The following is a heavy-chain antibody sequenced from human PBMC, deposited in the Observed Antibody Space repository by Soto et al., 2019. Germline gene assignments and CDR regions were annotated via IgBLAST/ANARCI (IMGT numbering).Heavy chain of an antibody. J-gene: IGHJ4*02. CDR1: GFTVSSNY. D-gene: IGHD3-22*01. CDR3: ARNYYDSGGGFDY. CDR2: IYSGGST. V-gene: IGHV3-53*01. Sequence: EVQLVESGGGLIQPGGSLRLSCVASGFTVSSNYMSWVRQAPGKGLEWVSVIYSGGSTYYADSVKGRFTISKANSKNTLYLQMNSRRAEDTAVYYCARNYYDSGGGFDYWGQGTLVTVSS.